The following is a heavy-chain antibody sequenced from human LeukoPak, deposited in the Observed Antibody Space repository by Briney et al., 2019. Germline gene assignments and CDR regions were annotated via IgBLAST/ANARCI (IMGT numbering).Heavy chain of an antibody. J-gene: IGHJ4*02. CDR3: ARASAVATIGGFDY. CDR2: IYYSGST. CDR1: GGSIISYY. V-gene: IGHV4-59*01. D-gene: IGHD5-12*01. Sequence: SETLSLTCTVSGGSIISYYWSWIRQPPGKRLEWIGYIYYSGSTNYKPSLKSRVTISVDTSKNQFSLKLSSVTAADTAVYYCARASAVATIGGFDYWGQGTLVTVSS.